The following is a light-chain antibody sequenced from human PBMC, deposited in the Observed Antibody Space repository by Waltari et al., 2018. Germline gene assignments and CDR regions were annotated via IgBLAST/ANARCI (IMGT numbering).Light chain of an antibody. Sequence: DIVVTQSPDSLTVSLGARATINCKSSQTLLFDSDKKNYMAWYQQKPGLPPRLLVYCATTRQPGVPDRFSGSGSGTDFSLTIDNLQPEDVAVYYCHQYVTAPWTFGQGTRLEI. CDR1: QTLLFDSDKKNY. V-gene: IGKV4-1*01. CDR3: HQYVTAPWT. J-gene: IGKJ1*01. CDR2: CAT.